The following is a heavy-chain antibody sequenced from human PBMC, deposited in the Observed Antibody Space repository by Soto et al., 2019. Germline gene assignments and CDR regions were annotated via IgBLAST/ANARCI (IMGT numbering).Heavy chain of an antibody. Sequence: QVQLVQSGAEVKKPGSSVKVSCKASGGTFSSYAISWVRQAPGQGLEWMGGIIPIFGTANYAQKFQGRVTITADKSTSTTYRELSSLRSEDPAVYYCARVGDPRGYCSGGSCYSNYYFDYWGQGTLVTVSS. J-gene: IGHJ4*02. V-gene: IGHV1-69*06. D-gene: IGHD2-15*01. CDR3: ARVGDPRGYCSGGSCYSNYYFDY. CDR2: IIPIFGTA. CDR1: GGTFSSYA.